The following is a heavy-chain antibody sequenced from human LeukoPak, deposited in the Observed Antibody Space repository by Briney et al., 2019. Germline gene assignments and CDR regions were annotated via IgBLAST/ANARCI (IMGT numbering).Heavy chain of an antibody. CDR3: ARSLPSYDFWSGYSATTHFDY. Sequence: GGSLRLSCAASGFTFSSYEMNWVRQAPGKGLEWVSYISSSGSTIYYADSVKGRFTIYRENVKNSLYLQMNSLRAEDTAVYYCARSLPSYDFWSGYSATTHFDYWGQGTLVTVSS. CDR2: ISSSGSTI. CDR1: GFTFSSYE. D-gene: IGHD3-3*01. V-gene: IGHV3-48*03. J-gene: IGHJ4*02.